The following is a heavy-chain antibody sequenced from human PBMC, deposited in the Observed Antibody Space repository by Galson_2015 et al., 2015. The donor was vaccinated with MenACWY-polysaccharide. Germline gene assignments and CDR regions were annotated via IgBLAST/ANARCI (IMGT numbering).Heavy chain of an antibody. CDR3: ARYGGNPSTYFDY. V-gene: IGHV4-59*08. J-gene: IGHJ4*02. D-gene: IGHD4-23*01. Sequence: ETLSLTCAVSGGSISGYYWSWIRQPPGKGLEWIGSIYYTGAPNYSPSLRSRVTMSVDTSKNQFSLRLTSATAADTAIYYCARYGGNPSTYFDYWGRGTLVTVSS. CDR1: GGSISGYY. CDR2: IYYTGAP.